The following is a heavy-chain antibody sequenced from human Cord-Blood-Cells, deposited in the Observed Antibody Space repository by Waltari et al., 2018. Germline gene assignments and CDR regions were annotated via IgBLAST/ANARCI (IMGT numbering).Heavy chain of an antibody. V-gene: IGHV3-33*01. CDR2: IWYDGSNK. Sequence: QVQLVESGGGVVQPGRSLRLSCAASGFTFSSYGMHWVRQAPGKGLEWVAVIWYDGSNKYYADSVKGLFTISRDNSKNTLYLQMNSLRAEDTAVYYCARDLIYYDSSGYYPTFGYWGQGTLVTVSS. D-gene: IGHD3-22*01. CDR1: GFTFSSYG. CDR3: ARDLIYYDSSGYYPTFGY. J-gene: IGHJ4*02.